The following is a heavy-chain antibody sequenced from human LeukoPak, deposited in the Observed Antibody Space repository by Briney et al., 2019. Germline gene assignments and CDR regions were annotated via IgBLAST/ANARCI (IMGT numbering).Heavy chain of an antibody. Sequence: SETLSLTCTVSGGSISSSSYYWGWIRQPPGKGLEWIGSIYYSGSTYYNPSLKSRVTISVDTSKNQFSLKLSSVTAADTAVYYCARAPRAWYEESDAFDMWGQGTMVTVSS. V-gene: IGHV4-39*07. CDR2: IYYSGST. CDR3: ARAPRAWYEESDAFDM. CDR1: GGSISSSSYY. D-gene: IGHD1-14*01. J-gene: IGHJ3*02.